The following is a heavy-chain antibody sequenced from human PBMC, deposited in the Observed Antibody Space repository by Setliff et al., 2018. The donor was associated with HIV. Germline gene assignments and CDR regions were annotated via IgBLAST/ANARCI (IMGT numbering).Heavy chain of an antibody. V-gene: IGHV4-34*01. D-gene: IGHD2-8*01. CDR1: GGSLTNYY. CDR2: ITDDGTA. Sequence: SETLSLTCAVYGGSLTNYYWSWLRQSPGKGLEWIGEITDDGTATYTSSLKSRVTISLDTSKKQLSLKVTSVTAADTAIYYCARGRSCESDWCWLYYNYYYGMDVWAQGTAVTVSS. J-gene: IGHJ6*02. CDR3: ARGRSCESDWCWLYYNYYYGMDV.